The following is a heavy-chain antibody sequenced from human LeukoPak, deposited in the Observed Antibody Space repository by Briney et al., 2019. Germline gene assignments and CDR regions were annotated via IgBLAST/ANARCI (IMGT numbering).Heavy chain of an antibody. V-gene: IGHV4-39*07. CDR3: ARDQGAAAGTHWFDP. D-gene: IGHD6-13*01. J-gene: IGHJ5*02. Sequence: PSETLSLTCTVAGGSISSSSYYWGWIRQPPGKGLEWIGSIYYGGSTYYNPSLKSRVTISVDTSKDQFSLKLSSVTAADTAVYYCARDQGAAAGTHWFDPWGQGTLVTVSS. CDR2: IYYGGST. CDR1: GGSISSSSYY.